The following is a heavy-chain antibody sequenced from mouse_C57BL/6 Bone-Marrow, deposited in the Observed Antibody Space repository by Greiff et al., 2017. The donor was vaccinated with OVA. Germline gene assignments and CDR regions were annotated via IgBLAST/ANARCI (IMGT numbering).Heavy chain of an antibody. Sequence: VQLMESGPELVKPGASVKIPCKASGYTFTDYNMDWVKQSHGKSLEWIGDINPNNGGTIYNQKFKGKATLTVDKSSSTAYMELRSLTSEDTAVYYCARRKFITTVVDYFDCWGQGTTLTVSS. J-gene: IGHJ2*01. D-gene: IGHD1-1*01. CDR3: ARRKFITTVVDYFDC. CDR1: GYTFTDYN. V-gene: IGHV1-18*01. CDR2: INPNNGGT.